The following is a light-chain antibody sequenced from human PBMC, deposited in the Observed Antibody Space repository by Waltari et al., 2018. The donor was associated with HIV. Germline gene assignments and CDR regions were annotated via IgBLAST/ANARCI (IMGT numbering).Light chain of an antibody. Sequence: QSALTQPASVSGSRGQSITISCTGISSDVGSHNLVSWYQKHPGKAPKVMIFEGSKRPSGVSNRFSGSKSGNTASLTISGLQAEDEAECYCCSYAGSSSLVVFGGGTKLTVL. J-gene: IGLJ2*01. CDR2: EGS. CDR1: SSDVGSHNL. CDR3: CSYAGSSSLVV. V-gene: IGLV2-23*01.